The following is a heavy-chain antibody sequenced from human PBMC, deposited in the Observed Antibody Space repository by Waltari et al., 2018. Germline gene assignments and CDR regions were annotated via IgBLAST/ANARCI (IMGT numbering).Heavy chain of an antibody. J-gene: IGHJ4*02. V-gene: IGHV5-51*07. D-gene: IGHD6-13*01. CDR3: ARHRGAAAGDSNLDY. Sequence: EVQLVQSGAAVKKPGESLKISCKGSGYSFTSYWIGWVHQMPGKGLAWLGIIYPGYSDTRYSPSFQGQVTISADKSISTAYLQWSSLKASDTAMYYCARHRGAAAGDSNLDYWGQGTLVTVSS. CDR1: GYSFTSYW. CDR2: IYPGYSDT.